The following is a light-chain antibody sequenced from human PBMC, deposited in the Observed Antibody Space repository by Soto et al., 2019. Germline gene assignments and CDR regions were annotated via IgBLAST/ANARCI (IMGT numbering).Light chain of an antibody. CDR1: QSISDT. J-gene: IGKJ1*01. V-gene: IGKV3-15*01. Sequence: EMVRTQSPDTLSLSARGSANLSCRASQSISDTLAWYQQKPGQAPRLLIYGASRRATGFPARFSGSGSGTDFTLTISSLQSEDFAVYYCQKYDNWPWTFGQGNKGDIK. CDR2: GAS. CDR3: QKYDNWPWT.